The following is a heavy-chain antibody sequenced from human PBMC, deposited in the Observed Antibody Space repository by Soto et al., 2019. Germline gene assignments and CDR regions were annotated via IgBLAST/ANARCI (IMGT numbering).Heavy chain of an antibody. CDR1: GFTFSEYA. D-gene: IGHD2-15*01. CDR2: TRGSGGNT. J-gene: IGHJ4*02. Sequence: EVHLLESGGDLVQPGESLRLSCVASGFTFSEYALNWVRQAPGKGLEWVSATRGSGGNTYYADSVKGRFTTSKDNSKNTVYLQMNSLRAEDTAVYYCAKEVEYCSGGTCSIEAIDSWGQGTLVTVSS. CDR3: AKEVEYCSGGTCSIEAIDS. V-gene: IGHV3-23*01.